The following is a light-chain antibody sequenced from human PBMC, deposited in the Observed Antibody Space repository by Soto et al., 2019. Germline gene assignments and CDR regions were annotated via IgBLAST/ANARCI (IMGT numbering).Light chain of an antibody. CDR2: EVN. CDR3: SSFTISSTYV. CDR1: SSDVGGHNL. Sequence: QSALTQPASVSGSPGQSITISCTGTSSDVGGHNLVSWYQLHPGKAPKLMIYEVNNRPSGVANRFSGSKSGNTASLTISGLQAEDEADYYCSSFTISSTYVFGTGTKLTVL. V-gene: IGLV2-14*01. J-gene: IGLJ1*01.